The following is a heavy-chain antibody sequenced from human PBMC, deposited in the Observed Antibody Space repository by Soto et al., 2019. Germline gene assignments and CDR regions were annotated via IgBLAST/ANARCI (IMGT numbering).Heavy chain of an antibody. D-gene: IGHD1-26*01. CDR1: GGSISSSNW. CDR2: FYHSGRT. CDR3: ARNLAGRLYGMDV. Sequence: QVQLQESGPGLVKPSGTLSLTCAVSGGSISSSNWWSWVRQPPGKGVEWIGEFYHSGRTNYNPSLKRRVTIPVDKSKNKSSRNLNSVTAADTAVYYCARNLAGRLYGMDVWGQGTTVTVSS. V-gene: IGHV4-4*02. J-gene: IGHJ6*02.